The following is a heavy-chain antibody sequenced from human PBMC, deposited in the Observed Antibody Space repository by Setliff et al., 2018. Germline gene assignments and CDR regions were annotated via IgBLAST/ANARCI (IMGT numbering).Heavy chain of an antibody. CDR1: GYTFTGYY. CDR3: ARVPVVGATKLYWFDP. V-gene: IGHV1-2*06. CDR2: INPNSGGT. J-gene: IGHJ5*02. D-gene: IGHD1-26*01. Sequence: ASVKVSCKASGYTFTGYYMHWVRQAPGQRLEWMGRINPNSGGTNYAQKFQGRVTMTRDTSINTAYMELSSLRSEDTAVYYCARVPVVGATKLYWFDPWGQGTLVTVSS.